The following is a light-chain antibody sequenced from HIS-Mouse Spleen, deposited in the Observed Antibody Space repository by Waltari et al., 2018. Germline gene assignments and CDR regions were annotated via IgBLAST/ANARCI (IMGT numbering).Light chain of an antibody. J-gene: IGKJ1*01. CDR2: DAS. V-gene: IGKV3-11*01. CDR1: PSVSSY. CDR3: QQRSNWPPWT. Sequence: ELVLTQSPATLSLSPVERATLSCRASPSVSSYLAWYQPKPGQAPRLLIYDASNRATGIPARFSGSGSGTDFTLTISSLEPEDFAVYYCQQRSNWPPWTFGQGTKVEIK.